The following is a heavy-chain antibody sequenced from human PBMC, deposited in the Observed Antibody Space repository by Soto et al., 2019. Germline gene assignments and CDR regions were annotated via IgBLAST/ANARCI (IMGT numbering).Heavy chain of an antibody. D-gene: IGHD5-18*01. J-gene: IGHJ4*02. Sequence: ASVKVSCKASGGTFGSQGIAWVRQAPGQGLEWMGGFIAMLGTPTYAKKVQGRATISADESMTSSYLELRSLRSEDTGVYFCARGAMVNFDYWGQGTVVTVSS. CDR1: GGTFGSQG. CDR2: FIAMLGTP. CDR3: ARGAMVNFDY. V-gene: IGHV1-69*13.